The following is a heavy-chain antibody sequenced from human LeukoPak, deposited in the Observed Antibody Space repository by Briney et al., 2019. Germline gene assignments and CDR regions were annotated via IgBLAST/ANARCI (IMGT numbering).Heavy chain of an antibody. J-gene: IGHJ5*02. V-gene: IGHV4-38-2*02. D-gene: IGHD6-13*01. CDR3: ARKEGGQLVNTRRWFDP. CDR2: IYPTGST. CDR1: GYSISSGYY. Sequence: PSETLSLTCTVSGYSISSGYYWGWIRQPPGKGLEWIGNIYPTGSTYYNPSLKSRVTISVDTSKNQFSLKLRSVTAADTAVYYCARKEGGQLVNTRRWFDPWGQGTLVTVSS.